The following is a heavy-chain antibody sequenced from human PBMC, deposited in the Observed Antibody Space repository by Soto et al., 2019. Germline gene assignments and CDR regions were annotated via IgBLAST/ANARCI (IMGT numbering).Heavy chain of an antibody. Sequence: ASVKVSCKASGYTFTCYAMHWVRQAPGQRLEWMGWINAGNGNTKYSQKFQGRVTITRDTSASTAYMELNSLRVEDTAVYYCARDPSFGALDYWGQGALVTVSS. CDR3: ARDPSFGALDY. V-gene: IGHV1-3*01. CDR2: INAGNGNT. D-gene: IGHD3-10*01. J-gene: IGHJ4*02. CDR1: GYTFTCYA.